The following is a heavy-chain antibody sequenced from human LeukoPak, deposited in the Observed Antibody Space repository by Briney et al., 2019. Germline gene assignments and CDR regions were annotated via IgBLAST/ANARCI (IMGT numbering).Heavy chain of an antibody. J-gene: IGHJ4*02. CDR3: ARRWGLRYNWNFDY. CDR1: GFTFSSYW. V-gene: IGHV3-7*01. CDR2: IKQDGSEK. D-gene: IGHD1-20*01. Sequence: PGGSLRLSCAASGFTFSSYWMSWVRQAPGKGLEWVANIKQDGSEKYYVDSVKGRFTISRDNAKNSLYLQMNSLRAEDTAVYYCARRWGLRYNWNFDYWGQGTLVTVSS.